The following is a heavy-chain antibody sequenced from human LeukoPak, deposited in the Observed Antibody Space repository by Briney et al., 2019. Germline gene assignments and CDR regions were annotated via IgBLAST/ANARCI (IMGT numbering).Heavy chain of an antibody. CDR1: GASISNYY. D-gene: IGHD5-18*01. CDR2: FYNSGST. J-gene: IGHJ4*02. CDR3: ARSLGYSYGQLDY. Sequence: SETLSLTCSVSGASISNYYWSWIRQPAGKGLEFIGLFYNSGSTNCNPSLKSRVTMSVDTSKNQFSLKLSSVTAADTAVYYCARSLGYSYGQLDYWGQGTLVTVSS. V-gene: IGHV4-4*07.